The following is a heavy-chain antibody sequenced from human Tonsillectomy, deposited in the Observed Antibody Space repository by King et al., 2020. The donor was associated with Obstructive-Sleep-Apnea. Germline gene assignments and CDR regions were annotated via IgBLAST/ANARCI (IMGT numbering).Heavy chain of an antibody. CDR2: ISSSGSTI. CDR1: GFTFSDYY. J-gene: IGHJ5*02. Sequence: VQLVESGGGLVKPGGSLRLSCAASGFTFSDYYMSWIRQAPGKRLEWVSYISSSGSTIDYADSVKGRFTTSRDKAKNSLYLQMNSLRAEDTAVYYCRIAAAGTGYWFDPWGQGTLVTVSS. V-gene: IGHV3-11*01. D-gene: IGHD6-13*01. CDR3: RIAAAGTGYWFDP.